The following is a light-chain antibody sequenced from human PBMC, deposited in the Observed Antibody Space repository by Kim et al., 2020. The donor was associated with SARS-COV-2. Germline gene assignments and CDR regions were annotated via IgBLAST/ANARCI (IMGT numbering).Light chain of an antibody. J-gene: IGKJ2*01. Sequence: EIVMTQSPATLSVSPGERATLSCMASQSVDRKLAWYQQKAGQAPRLLIYDASTRATGIPATFSGSGSGTDFTLTISSLQSEDFALYYCQHYNNWPYTFGQGTKLEIK. V-gene: IGKV3-15*01. CDR2: DAS. CDR3: QHYNNWPYT. CDR1: QSVDRK.